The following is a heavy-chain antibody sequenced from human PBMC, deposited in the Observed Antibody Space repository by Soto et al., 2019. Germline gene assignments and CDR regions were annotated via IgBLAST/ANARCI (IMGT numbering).Heavy chain of an antibody. J-gene: IGHJ6*02. D-gene: IGHD6-13*01. CDR1: GFTFSSYA. CDR3: ARDSYSSSWYYYYYGMDV. Sequence: GGSLRLSCAASGFTFSSYAMHWVRQAPGKGLEWVAVISYDGGNKYYADSVKGRFTISRDNSKNTLYLQMNSLRAEDTAVYYCARDSYSSSWYYYYYGMDVWGQGTTVTGSS. CDR2: ISYDGGNK. V-gene: IGHV3-30-3*01.